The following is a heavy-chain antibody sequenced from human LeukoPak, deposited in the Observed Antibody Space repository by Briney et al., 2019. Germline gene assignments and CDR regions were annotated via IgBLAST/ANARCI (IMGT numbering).Heavy chain of an antibody. J-gene: IGHJ3*02. CDR1: GGSISSSSYY. CDR2: IYYSGST. V-gene: IGHV4-39*07. CDR3: ARGGELAELLGHIHAFDI. Sequence: KPSETLSLTCTVSGGSISSSSYYWGWIRQPPGKGLEWIGSIYYSGSTYYNPSLKSRVTISVDTSKNQFSLKLSSVTAADTAVYYCARGGELAELLGHIHAFDIWGQGTMVTVSS. D-gene: IGHD1-26*01.